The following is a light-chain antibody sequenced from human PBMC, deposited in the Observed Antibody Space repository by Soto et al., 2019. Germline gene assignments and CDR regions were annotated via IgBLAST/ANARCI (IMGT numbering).Light chain of an antibody. Sequence: QSQLTQPPSASGSPGQSLSISCAGASVDVGGYNYVSWYQQHPGKAPKLMIYEVTKRPSGVPDRFSGSKSGNTASLTVSGLQAEDEADYYCSSYVGGNNYVFGTGTKVTVL. V-gene: IGLV2-8*01. J-gene: IGLJ1*01. CDR1: SVDVGGYNY. CDR3: SSYVGGNNYV. CDR2: EVT.